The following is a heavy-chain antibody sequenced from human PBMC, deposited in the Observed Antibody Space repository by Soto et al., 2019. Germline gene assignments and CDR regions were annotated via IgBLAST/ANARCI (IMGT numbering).Heavy chain of an antibody. Sequence: GVLRLSCSASGFTFSSYAMHWVRQAPGKGLEYVSAISSNGGSTYYADSVKGRFTISRDNSKNTLYLQMSSLRAEDTAVYYCVKDRALEWLSHYYYYYGMDVWGQGTTVTVSS. CDR1: GFTFSSYA. CDR2: ISSNGGST. CDR3: VKDRALEWLSHYYYYYGMDV. J-gene: IGHJ6*02. D-gene: IGHD3-3*01. V-gene: IGHV3-64D*08.